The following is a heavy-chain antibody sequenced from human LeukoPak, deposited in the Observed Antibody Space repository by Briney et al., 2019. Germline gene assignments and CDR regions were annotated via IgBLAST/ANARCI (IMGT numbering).Heavy chain of an antibody. V-gene: IGHV3-33*01. D-gene: IGHD3-10*01. CDR3: ARDSGYYGSGVGGRHGMDV. Sequence: GGSLRLSCAASGFTFSSYGMHWVRQAPGKGLEWVAVIWYDGSNKYYADSVKGRFTISRDNSKNTLYLQMNSLRAEDTAVYYCARDSGYYGSGVGGRHGMDVWGKGTTVTVSS. CDR2: IWYDGSNK. J-gene: IGHJ6*04. CDR1: GFTFSSYG.